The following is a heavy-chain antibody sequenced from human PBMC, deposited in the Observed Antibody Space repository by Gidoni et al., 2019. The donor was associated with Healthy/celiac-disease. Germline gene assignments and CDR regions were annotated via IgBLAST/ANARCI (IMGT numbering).Heavy chain of an antibody. CDR3: ARNPRGEWEHLYYYYGMDV. CDR1: GFTFSSYW. CDR2: INSDGSST. J-gene: IGHJ6*02. Sequence: EVQLVESGGGLVQPGGSLRLSCAASGFTFSSYWMHWVRQAPGKGLVWVSRINSDGSSTSYADSVKGRFTISRDNAKNTLYLQMNSLRAEDTAVYYCARNPRGEWEHLYYYYGMDVWGQGTTVTVSS. D-gene: IGHD1-26*01. V-gene: IGHV3-74*01.